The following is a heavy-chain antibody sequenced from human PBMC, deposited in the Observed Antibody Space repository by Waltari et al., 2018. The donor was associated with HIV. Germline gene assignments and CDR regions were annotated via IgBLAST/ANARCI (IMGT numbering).Heavy chain of an antibody. CDR1: GCSISSVGYY. CDR2: IYYSGGT. V-gene: IGHV4-31*03. CDR3: ARDGGLSSTEGGVDP. Sequence: QVQLQESGPGLVKPSQTLSLTCTVSGCSISSVGYYWLWIRQPPGKGLEWIGYIYYSGGTYYNPSLKSRVTISLDTSKNQFSLKLSSVTAADTAVYYCARDGGLSSTEGGVDPWGQGTLVTVSS. J-gene: IGHJ5*02. D-gene: IGHD2-2*01.